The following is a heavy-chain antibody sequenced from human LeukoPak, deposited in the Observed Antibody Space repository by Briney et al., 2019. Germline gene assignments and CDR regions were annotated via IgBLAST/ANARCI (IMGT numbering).Heavy chain of an antibody. CDR2: INTDGSVK. J-gene: IGHJ5*02. V-gene: IGHV3-7*01. CDR1: GFTFSSYA. CDR3: APSP. Sequence: PGGSLRLSCAASGFTFSSYAMSWVRQAPGKGLEWVANINTDGSVKYYGNSVNGRFTISRDNAKNSVYLQMNSLRVEDTAIYYCAPSPWGQGTLVTVSS.